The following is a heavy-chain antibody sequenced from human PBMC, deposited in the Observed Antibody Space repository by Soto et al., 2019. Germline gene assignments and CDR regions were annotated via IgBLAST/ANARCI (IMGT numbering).Heavy chain of an antibody. D-gene: IGHD2-15*01. Sequence: AAGKVCCKGSGYTFTGYYMHWVRQAPGQGLEWMGWINPNSGGTNYAQKFQGRVTMTRDTSTSTAYMELSRLRSDDTAVYYCARGGQAVVVVAAPRGDYYGMDVWGQGTTVTVSS. CDR3: ARGGQAVVVVAAPRGDYYGMDV. CDR1: GYTFTGYY. J-gene: IGHJ6*02. V-gene: IGHV1-2*02. CDR2: INPNSGGT.